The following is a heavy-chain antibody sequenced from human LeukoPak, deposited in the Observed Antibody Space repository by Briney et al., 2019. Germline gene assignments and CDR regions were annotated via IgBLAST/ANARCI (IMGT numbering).Heavy chain of an antibody. CDR1: GFTFSSYS. D-gene: IGHD6-19*01. CDR3: ARGISSGCLGY. V-gene: IGHV3-21*01. J-gene: IGHJ4*02. Sequence: GGSLRLSCAASGFTFSSYSMNWVRQAPGKGLEWVSSISSSSSCIYYADSVKGRFTISRDNAKNSLYLQMNSLRAEDTAVYYCARGISSGCLGYWGQGTLVTVSS. CDR2: ISSSSSCI.